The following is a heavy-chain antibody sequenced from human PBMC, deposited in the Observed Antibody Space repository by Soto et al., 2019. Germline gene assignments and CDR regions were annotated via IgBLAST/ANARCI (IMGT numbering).Heavy chain of an antibody. CDR2: ISSRSSTI. CDR1: GFTFSDYY. J-gene: IGHJ4*02. D-gene: IGHD2-8*01. V-gene: IGHV3-11*01. CDR3: ASGTNGAFFVY. Sequence: QVQLVESGGGLVKPGGSLRLSWAASGFTFSDYYMSWIRLAPGKGLEWVSYISSRSSTIFYADSVKGRFTISRDNVKNSLYLQMNSLRAEDTAMYYCASGTNGAFFVYWGQGILVIVSS.